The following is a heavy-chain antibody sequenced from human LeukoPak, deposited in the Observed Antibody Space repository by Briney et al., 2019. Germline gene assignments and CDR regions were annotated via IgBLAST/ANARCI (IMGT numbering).Heavy chain of an antibody. V-gene: IGHV1-18*01. CDR1: GYTFTSYG. CDR3: ARDYEGDIDY. D-gene: IGHD3-3*01. Sequence: GASVKVSFKSSGYTFTSYGISWVRQAPGQGLEWMGWISAYNGNTNYAQKLQGRGTMTTDTSTSTAYMELRSLRSDDTAVYYCARDYEGDIDYWGQGTLVTVSS. J-gene: IGHJ4*02. CDR2: ISAYNGNT.